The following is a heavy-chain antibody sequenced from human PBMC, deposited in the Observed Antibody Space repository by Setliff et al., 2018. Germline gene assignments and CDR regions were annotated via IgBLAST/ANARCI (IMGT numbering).Heavy chain of an antibody. Sequence: ASVKVSCKVSGYSLKDSSMHWVRQVPGKGPEWMGGFAPEVGEIIYAQKFQGRVTMTADTSTDTAYMQVSGLRSEDTAVYYCARGAPGRYCSGGSCSYFDYWGQGILVTVSS. CDR3: ARGAPGRYCSGGSCSYFDY. D-gene: IGHD2-15*01. CDR2: FAPEVGEI. V-gene: IGHV1-24*01. J-gene: IGHJ4*02. CDR1: GYSLKDSS.